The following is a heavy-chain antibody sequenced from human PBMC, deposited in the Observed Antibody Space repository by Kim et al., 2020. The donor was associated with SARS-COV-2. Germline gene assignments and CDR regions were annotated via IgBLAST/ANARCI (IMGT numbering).Heavy chain of an antibody. J-gene: IGHJ4*02. V-gene: IGHV1-46*01. D-gene: IGHD3-3*01. CDR1: GYTFTSYY. CDR2: INPLDVST. Sequence: ASVNVSCKAVGYTFTSYYIHWVRQAPGQGLEWMGVINPLDVSTFYAQKFQGGVTMTMDTSTSTVYVELSSLRSADTAVYYCARDPRTSGITLYGVVTAPDDYWGQGTPVTVSS. CDR3: ARDPRTSGITLYGVVTAPDDY.